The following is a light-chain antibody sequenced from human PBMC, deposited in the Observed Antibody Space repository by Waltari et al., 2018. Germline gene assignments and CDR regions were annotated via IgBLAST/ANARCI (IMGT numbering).Light chain of an antibody. CDR2: GAR. CDR3: QQYDNSPGYT. Sequence: IVLTQSPGTLSLSPGEGATLSCRASQSIDRSHLAWYQQKPGQPPRLLLYGARSRATGVPDRFSGSGSGTDFTLTIDRQEPEDFAVYYCQQYDNSPGYTFGQGTKLEI. CDR1: QSIDRSH. V-gene: IGKV3-20*01. J-gene: IGKJ2*01.